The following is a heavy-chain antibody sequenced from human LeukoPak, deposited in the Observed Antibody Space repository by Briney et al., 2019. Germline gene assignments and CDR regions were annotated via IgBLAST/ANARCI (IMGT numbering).Heavy chain of an antibody. CDR2: ISSSGSTI. D-gene: IGHD6-13*01. CDR3: ATADDPIGSWYSY. V-gene: IGHV3-11*01. J-gene: IGHJ4*02. Sequence: GGSLRLSCAASGFTFSDYYMSWIRQAPGKGLEWVSYISSSGSTIYYADSVKGRFTISRDNAKNSLYLQMNSLRAEDTAVYYCATADDPIGSWYSYWGQGTLVTVSS. CDR1: GFTFSDYY.